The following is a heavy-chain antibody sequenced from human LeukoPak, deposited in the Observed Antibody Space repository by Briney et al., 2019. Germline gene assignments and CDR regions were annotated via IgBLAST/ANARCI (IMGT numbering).Heavy chain of an antibody. CDR2: ISSSSSTI. D-gene: IGHD3/OR15-3a*01. CDR3: AKDFGRGPHFY. V-gene: IGHV3-48*01. CDR1: GFTFSSYS. J-gene: IGHJ4*02. Sequence: GGSLRLSCAASGFTFSSYSMNWVRQAPGKGLEWVSYISSSSSTIYYADSVKGRFTISRDNSKNTLYLQMNSLRAEDTAVYYCAKDFGRGPHFYWGQGTLVTVSS.